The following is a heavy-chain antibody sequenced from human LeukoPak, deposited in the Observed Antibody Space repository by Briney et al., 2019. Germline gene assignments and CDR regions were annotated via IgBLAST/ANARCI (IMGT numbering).Heavy chain of an antibody. Sequence: SETLSLTCTVSGGSISSYYWSWIRQPPGKGLEWIGYIYYSGSTNYNPSLKSRVTISVDTSKNQFSLKLSSVTAADTAVYYCARGVNYGDYYFDYWGQGTLVTVSS. V-gene: IGHV4-59*01. J-gene: IGHJ4*02. CDR2: IYYSGST. D-gene: IGHD4-17*01. CDR1: GGSISSYY. CDR3: ARGVNYGDYYFDY.